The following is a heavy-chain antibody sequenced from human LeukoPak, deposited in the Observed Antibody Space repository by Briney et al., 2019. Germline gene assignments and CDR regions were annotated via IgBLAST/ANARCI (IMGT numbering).Heavy chain of an antibody. Sequence: PGGSLRLSCDASGFTFSTYPMHWVRQAPGKGLEWLTLISPDGNNEDYADSVKGRFTVSRDNSKNTLYLQMTSLRAEDTAVYYCARQRPGYSPRWGQGTLVTVSS. CDR2: ISPDGNNE. V-gene: IGHV3-30*04. J-gene: IGHJ4*02. CDR3: ARQRPGYSPR. CDR1: GFTFSTYP. D-gene: IGHD6-13*01.